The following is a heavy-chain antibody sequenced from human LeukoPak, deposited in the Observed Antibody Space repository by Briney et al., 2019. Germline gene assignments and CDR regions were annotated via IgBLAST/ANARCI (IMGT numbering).Heavy chain of an antibody. Sequence: SVEVSCKASGGTFSSYAISWVRQAPGQGLEWMGGIIPIFGTANYAQKFQGRVTITADESTSTAYMELSSLRSEDTAVYYCARGGHGSSSWYFHFDYWGQGTLVTVSS. CDR3: ARGGHGSSSWYFHFDY. V-gene: IGHV1-69*13. D-gene: IGHD6-13*01. CDR1: GGTFSSYA. J-gene: IGHJ4*02. CDR2: IIPIFGTA.